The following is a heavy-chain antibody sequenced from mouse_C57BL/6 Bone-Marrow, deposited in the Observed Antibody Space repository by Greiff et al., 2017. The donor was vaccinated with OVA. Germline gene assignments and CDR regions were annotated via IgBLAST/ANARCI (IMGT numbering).Heavy chain of an antibody. Sequence: QVQLQQPGAELVKPGASVKLSCKASGYTFTSYWMHWVKQRPGRGLEWIGRIDPNSGGTKYNEKFKSKATLTVDKPSSTAYMQLSSLTSEDSAVYDCARRGSSSYWYFDVWGTGTTVTVSS. CDR1: GYTFTSYW. CDR3: ARRGSSSYWYFDV. D-gene: IGHD1-1*01. V-gene: IGHV1-72*01. J-gene: IGHJ1*03. CDR2: IDPNSGGT.